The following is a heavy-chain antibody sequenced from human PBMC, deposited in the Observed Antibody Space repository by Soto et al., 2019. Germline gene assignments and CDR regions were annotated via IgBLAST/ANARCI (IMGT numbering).Heavy chain of an antibody. CDR1: GGSFSGYY. J-gene: IGHJ4*02. Sequence: QVQLQQWGAGLLKPSETLSLTCAVYGGSFSGYYWSWIRQPPGKGLEWIGEINHSGSTNYNPSLTSRVTISVDTSKNQFSLKLSSVTAADTAVYYCARGHLLGITMVRGYYFDYWGQGTLVTVSS. CDR2: INHSGST. CDR3: ARGHLLGITMVRGYYFDY. D-gene: IGHD3-10*01. V-gene: IGHV4-34*01.